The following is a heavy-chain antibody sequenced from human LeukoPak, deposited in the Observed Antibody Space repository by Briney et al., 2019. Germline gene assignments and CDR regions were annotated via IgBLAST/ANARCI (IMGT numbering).Heavy chain of an antibody. CDR2: INANSGDT. V-gene: IGHV1-2*06. J-gene: IGHJ4*02. CDR3: ARDLISTPYWELDY. Sequence: ASVKVSCKASGYTFTGYCMHWVRQAPTQGLQWMGRINANSGDTDLAQDFQDRVTMTRDTSIYTAYMELSSLTSDDTAIYYCARDLISTPYWELDYWGQGTLVAVSS. CDR1: GYTFTGYC. D-gene: IGHD1-26*01.